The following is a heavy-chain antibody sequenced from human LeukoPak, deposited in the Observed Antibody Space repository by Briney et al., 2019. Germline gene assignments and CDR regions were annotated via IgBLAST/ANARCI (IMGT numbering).Heavy chain of an antibody. V-gene: IGHV4-34*01. Sequence: PSETLSLTCAVYGGSFSGYYWSWIRQPPGKGLEWIGEINNSGSTNYNPSLKSRVSISVDTSKNQFSLKLSSVTAADTAVYYCARRRGYSGYDYVYWGQGTLVTVSS. D-gene: IGHD5-12*01. CDR3: ARRRGYSGYDYVY. J-gene: IGHJ4*02. CDR2: INNSGST. CDR1: GGSFSGYY.